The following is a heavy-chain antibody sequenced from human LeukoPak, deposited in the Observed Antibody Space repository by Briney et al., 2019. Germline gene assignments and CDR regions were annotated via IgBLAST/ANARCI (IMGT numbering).Heavy chain of an antibody. CDR2: ISGSGGST. CDR3: AKASNADVAGRELYYYYMDV. Sequence: GGSLRLSCAASGFTFSSHGMSWVRQAPGKGLEWVSTISGSGGSTYYADSVKGRFTISRDNSKNTLYLQMNSLRAEDTAVYYCAKASNADVAGRELYYYYMDVWGKGTTVTISS. J-gene: IGHJ6*03. V-gene: IGHV3-23*01. D-gene: IGHD6-19*01. CDR1: GFTFSSHG.